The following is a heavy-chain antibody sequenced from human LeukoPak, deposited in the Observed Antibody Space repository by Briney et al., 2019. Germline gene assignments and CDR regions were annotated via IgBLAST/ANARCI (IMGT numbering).Heavy chain of an antibody. D-gene: IGHD5-24*01. Sequence: TGGSLRLSCAASGFTFSIYATSWVRQAPGKGLEWVSAISGSGGSTYYADSVKGRFTISRDNSKNTLYLQMNSLRAEDTAVYYCAKGDGYNFGAVGSWGQGTLVTVSS. CDR1: GFTFSIYA. CDR3: AKGDGYNFGAVGS. J-gene: IGHJ5*02. V-gene: IGHV3-23*01. CDR2: ISGSGGST.